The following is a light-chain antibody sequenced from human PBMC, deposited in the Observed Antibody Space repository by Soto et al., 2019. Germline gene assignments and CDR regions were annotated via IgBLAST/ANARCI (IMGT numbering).Light chain of an antibody. Sequence: EFVLTQSPGTLSLSPGQRATLSCRASQSVSSSYLAWYQQQPGQAPRLLIYGASTRATGIPDRFSGSGCGTDFSLTISRLEPEDFAVYYCRQYGFSSMFTFGRGTKLEIK. V-gene: IGKV3-20*01. CDR3: RQYGFSSMFT. J-gene: IGKJ2*01. CDR1: QSVSSSY. CDR2: GAS.